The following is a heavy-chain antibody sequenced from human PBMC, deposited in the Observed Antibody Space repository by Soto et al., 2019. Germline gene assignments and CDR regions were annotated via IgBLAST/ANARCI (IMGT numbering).Heavy chain of an antibody. CDR1: GFTFSSYA. CDR3: AKRRMNDYGDYEVTYFDY. J-gene: IGHJ4*02. CDR2: ISGSGGST. Sequence: GGSLRLSCAASGFTFSSYAMSWVRQAPGKGLEWVSAISGSGGSTYYADSVKGRFTISRDNSKNTLYLQMNSLRAEDTAVYYCAKRRMNDYGDYEVTYFDYWGQGTLVTVSS. D-gene: IGHD4-17*01. V-gene: IGHV3-23*01.